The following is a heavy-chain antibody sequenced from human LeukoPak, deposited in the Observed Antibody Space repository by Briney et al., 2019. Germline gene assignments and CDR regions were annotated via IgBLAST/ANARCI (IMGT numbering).Heavy chain of an antibody. J-gene: IGHJ4*02. CDR3: ARGGDHGYYYPPGVY. Sequence: ASVKVSFKASGYTFTGYYMHWVRQAPGQGLEWMGGIIPIFGTANYAQKFQGRVTITTDESTSTAYMELSSLRSEDTAVYYCARGGDHGYYYPPGVYWGQGTLVTVSS. V-gene: IGHV1-69*05. CDR1: GYTFTGYY. CDR2: IIPIFGTA. D-gene: IGHD3-22*01.